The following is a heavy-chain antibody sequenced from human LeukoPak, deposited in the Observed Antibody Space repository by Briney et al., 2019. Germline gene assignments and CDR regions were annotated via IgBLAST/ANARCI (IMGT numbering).Heavy chain of an antibody. CDR1: GYLFSTSW. V-gene: IGHV5-51*03. Sequence: GESLKISCKGSGYLFSTSWIAWVRQMPGKGLEWMGIVYPGDSGARYSPSFQGQVTMSADTSINTAYLQWSSLKTSDTAIYYCARKSYYESYQHAFDIWGQGTMVTVSS. D-gene: IGHD3-22*01. CDR2: VYPGDSGA. CDR3: ARKSYYESYQHAFDI. J-gene: IGHJ3*02.